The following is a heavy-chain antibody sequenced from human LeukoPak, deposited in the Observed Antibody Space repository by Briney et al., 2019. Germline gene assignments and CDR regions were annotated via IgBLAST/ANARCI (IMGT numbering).Heavy chain of an antibody. CDR1: GYTFTSYD. Sequence: GASVKVSCKASGYTFTSYDINWVRQATGQGLEWMGWMNPNSGNTGYAQKFQDRVTMTRNTSISTAYMELSSLRSEDTAVYYCARDRELLSYFDYWGQGTLVTVSS. V-gene: IGHV1-8*01. CDR3: ARDRELLSYFDY. D-gene: IGHD1-26*01. J-gene: IGHJ4*02. CDR2: MNPNSGNT.